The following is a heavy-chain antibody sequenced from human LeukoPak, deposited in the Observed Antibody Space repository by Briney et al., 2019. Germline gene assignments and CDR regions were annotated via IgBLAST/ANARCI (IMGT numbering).Heavy chain of an antibody. V-gene: IGHV3-30-3*01. CDR1: GFTFSSYA. Sequence: GGSLRLSCAASGFTFSSYAMHWVRQAPGKGLEWVAVISYDGSNKYYADSVKGRFTISRDNSKNTLYLQMNSLRAEDTAVYYCARVIAAPGYFDYWGQGTLVTVSS. CDR3: ARVIAAPGYFDY. CDR2: ISYDGSNK. D-gene: IGHD6-13*01. J-gene: IGHJ4*02.